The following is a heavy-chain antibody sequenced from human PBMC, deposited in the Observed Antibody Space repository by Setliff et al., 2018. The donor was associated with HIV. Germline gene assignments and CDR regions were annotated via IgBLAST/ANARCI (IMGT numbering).Heavy chain of an antibody. V-gene: IGHV3-11*01. CDR3: ARLKSYASSPSSDY. CDR2: ISSSGSTI. Sequence: AGGSLRLSCAASGFTFSDHYMSWIRQAPGKGLEWVSYISSSGSTIYYADSVKGRFTLSRDDSKNTAYLQMNSLRTEDTALYYCARLKSYASSPSSDYWGQGTLVTVSS. CDR1: GFTFSDHY. D-gene: IGHD2-2*01. J-gene: IGHJ4*02.